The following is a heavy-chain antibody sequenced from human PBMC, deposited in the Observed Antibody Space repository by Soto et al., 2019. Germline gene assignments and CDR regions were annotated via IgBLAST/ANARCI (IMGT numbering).Heavy chain of an antibody. D-gene: IGHD3-10*01. V-gene: IGHV4-34*01. CDR3: ARARYYGSGRHGMDV. CDR1: GGSFSGFY. Sequence: SETLSLTCAVYGGSFSGFYWTRIRQPPGKGLEWIGEINHSGRTNDNPSLKSRVTVSVDTSKNQFSPNLTSVTAADTGVYYCARARYYGSGRHGMDVWGQGTTVTVSS. J-gene: IGHJ6*02. CDR2: INHSGRT.